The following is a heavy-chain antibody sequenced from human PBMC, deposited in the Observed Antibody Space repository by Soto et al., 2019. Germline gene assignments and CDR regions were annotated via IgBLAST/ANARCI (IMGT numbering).Heavy chain of an antibody. D-gene: IGHD2-15*01. V-gene: IGHV3-48*01. Sequence: EVQLVESGGGLVQPGGSLRLSCAASGFTFSSYSMNWVRQAPGKGLEWVSYISGSSSTIYYADSVTGRFTISRDNAENSLSLQMDSLRAEDTAVYYCARPLGGSGGSYYFWGQGTQVTVSS. CDR1: GFTFSSYS. J-gene: IGHJ4*02. CDR2: ISGSSSTI. CDR3: ARPLGGSGGSYYF.